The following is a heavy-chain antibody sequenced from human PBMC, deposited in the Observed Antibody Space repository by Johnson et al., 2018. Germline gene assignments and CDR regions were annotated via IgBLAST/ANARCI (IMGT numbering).Heavy chain of an antibody. J-gene: IGHJ4*02. Sequence: QVQLVESGGGVVQPGRSLRLSCAASGFTFSSYAMHWVRQAPGKGLEWVAVISYDGNNKYYADSVRGRFTFSRDNSKNTLYLQMNSLRAEDTAVYYRARGGGGNPLQLASVDYWGQGTLVTVSS. V-gene: IGHV3-30*04. CDR1: GFTFSSYA. CDR2: ISYDGNNK. D-gene: IGHD4-23*01. CDR3: ARGGGGNPLQLASVDY.